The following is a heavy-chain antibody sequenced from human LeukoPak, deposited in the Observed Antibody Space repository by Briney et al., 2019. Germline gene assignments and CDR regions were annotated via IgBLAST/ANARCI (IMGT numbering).Heavy chain of an antibody. CDR1: GFTLTDYY. J-gene: IGHJ5*02. D-gene: IGHD3-10*01. V-gene: IGHV3-11*04. Sequence: PGGSLRLSCAASGFTLTDYYMSWIRQAPGKGLEWVSYISSSGDTIYYADSVKGRFTISRDNAKNSLYLQMNSLRPEDTAVYYCTKEGLPSGTSWSAWFDPWGQGTLVTVSS. CDR3: TKEGLPSGTSWSAWFDP. CDR2: ISSSGDTI.